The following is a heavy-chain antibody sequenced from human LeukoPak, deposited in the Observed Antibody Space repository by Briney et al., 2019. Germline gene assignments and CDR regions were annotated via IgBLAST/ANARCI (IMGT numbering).Heavy chain of an antibody. CDR3: ATSPYKIAVGGGSPDY. D-gene: IGHD6-19*01. CDR1: GFTFSSYA. V-gene: IGHV3-23*01. Sequence: GGSLRLSCAASGFTFSSYAMSWVRQAPGKGLEWVSAISGSGGSTYYAGSVKGRFTISRDNSKNTLYLQMNSLRAEDTAVYYCATSPYKIAVGGGSPDYWGQGTLVTVSS. J-gene: IGHJ4*02. CDR2: ISGSGGST.